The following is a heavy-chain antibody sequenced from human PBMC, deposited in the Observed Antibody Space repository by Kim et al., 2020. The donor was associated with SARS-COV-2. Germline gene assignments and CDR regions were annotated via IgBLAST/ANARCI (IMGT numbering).Heavy chain of an antibody. V-gene: IGHV3-33*01. CDR3: ARTLVLSGYYGMDV. D-gene: IGHD3-10*01. J-gene: IGHJ6*02. Sequence: YEDSVKGRFTISRDNSKNTLYLKMNSLRAEDTAVYYCARTLVLSGYYGMDVWGQGTTVTVSS.